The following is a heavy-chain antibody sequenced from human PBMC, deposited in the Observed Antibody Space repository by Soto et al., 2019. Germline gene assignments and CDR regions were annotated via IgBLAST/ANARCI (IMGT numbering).Heavy chain of an antibody. CDR3: ARDSGSSWYFGMDV. CDR2: ISHEGYNK. V-gene: IGHV3-30-3*01. J-gene: IGHJ6*02. D-gene: IGHD6-13*01. Sequence: QVQLVESGGGVVQPGRSQRLSCAASGFTFSNYAMHWVRQAPGKGLEWVAVISHEGYNKYYADSVKGRFTISRDSSKNTLYLQMNTLRVEDTAVYSCARDSGSSWYFGMDVWGQGTTVTVSS. CDR1: GFTFSNYA.